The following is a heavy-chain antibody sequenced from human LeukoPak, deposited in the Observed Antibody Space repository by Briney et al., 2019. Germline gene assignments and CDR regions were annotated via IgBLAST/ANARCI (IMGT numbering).Heavy chain of an antibody. Sequence: GSLRLSCAAPGITFHTYARSLVRQAPGKGLEWVSTISATGGSTYYADSVKGRFTISRDNSKNTLYLQMNSLRAEDTAVYYCAKRGDHFYMDVWGKGTTVTVSS. V-gene: IGHV3-23*01. CDR2: ISATGGST. CDR1: GITFHTYA. D-gene: IGHD2-21*02. CDR3: AKRGDHFYMDV. J-gene: IGHJ6*03.